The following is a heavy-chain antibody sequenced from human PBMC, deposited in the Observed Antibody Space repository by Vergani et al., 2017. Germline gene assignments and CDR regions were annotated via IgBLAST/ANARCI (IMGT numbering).Heavy chain of an antibody. V-gene: IGHV5-51*01. J-gene: IGHJ4*02. D-gene: IGHD3-22*01. CDR3: ARLYGRDSSGSKYFDY. Sequence: EVQLVQSGAEVKKPGESLKISCQISGYSFTNYWIGWVRQMPGKGLEWMGIIHPADSDTRYSPSFQGEVTISVDKSISTAYLQRRSLGASDSAMYYCARLYGRDSSGSKYFDYWGQGTLVTVSS. CDR1: GYSFTNYW. CDR2: IHPADSDT.